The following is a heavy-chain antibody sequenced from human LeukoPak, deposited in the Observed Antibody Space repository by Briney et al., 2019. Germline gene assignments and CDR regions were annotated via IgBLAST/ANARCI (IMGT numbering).Heavy chain of an antibody. CDR1: GFTVSSNY. CDR2: IYSGGST. J-gene: IGHJ4*02. Sequence: TGGSLRLSCAASGFTVSSNYMSWVRQAPGKGLEWVSVIYSGGSTYYADSVKGRFTISRDNSKNTLYLQMSSLRAEDTAVYYCASTGITGTGDYWGQGTLVTVSS. D-gene: IGHD1-20*01. CDR3: ASTGITGTGDY. V-gene: IGHV3-53*01.